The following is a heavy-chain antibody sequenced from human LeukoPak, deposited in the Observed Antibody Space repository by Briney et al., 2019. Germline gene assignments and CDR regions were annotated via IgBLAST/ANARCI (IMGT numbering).Heavy chain of an antibody. J-gene: IGHJ4*02. CDR2: INHSGST. CDR3: ARVDLQQLVRPRVFDY. Sequence: SETLSLTCAVYGGSSSGYYWSWIRQPPGKGLEWIGEINHSGSTNYNPSLKSRVTISVDTSKNQFSLKLSSVTAADTAVYYCARVDLQQLVRPRVFDYWGQGTLVTVSS. D-gene: IGHD6-13*01. CDR1: GGSSSGYY. V-gene: IGHV4-34*01.